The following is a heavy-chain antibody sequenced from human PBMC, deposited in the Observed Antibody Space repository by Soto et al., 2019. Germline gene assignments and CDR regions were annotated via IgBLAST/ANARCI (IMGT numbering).Heavy chain of an antibody. D-gene: IGHD4-17*01. CDR2: TYSGGTT. Sequence: EVQLVESGGGLVQPGGSLRLSCVASGFTVSSNYMNWVRKAAGKGLEWVSVTYSGGTTYYADSVKGRFTISRDNSKNTLYLQMNSLRAQDTAVYYCVRDNDYGDTYYNMDVWGQAPTFTVSS. J-gene: IGHJ6*02. CDR1: GFTVSSNY. V-gene: IGHV3-66*01. CDR3: VRDNDYGDTYYNMDV.